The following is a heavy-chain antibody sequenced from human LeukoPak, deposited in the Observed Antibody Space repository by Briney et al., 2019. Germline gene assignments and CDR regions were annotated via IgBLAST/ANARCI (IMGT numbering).Heavy chain of an antibody. CDR1: GASITGYY. J-gene: IGHJ3*02. CDR3: ARDYYYDSSGNRAFDI. V-gene: IGHV4-4*07. D-gene: IGHD3-22*01. CDR2: IYTSGST. Sequence: SETLSLTCSVSGASITGYYWSWIRQPAGKGLEWIGRIYTSGSTNYNPSLKSRVTISVDTSKNQFSLKLNSVTAADTAVYYCARDYYYDSSGNRAFDIWGQGTMVTVSS.